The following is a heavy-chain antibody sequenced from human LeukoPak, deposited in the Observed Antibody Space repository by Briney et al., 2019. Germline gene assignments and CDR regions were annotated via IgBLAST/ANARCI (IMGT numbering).Heavy chain of an antibody. V-gene: IGHV3-30*18. J-gene: IGHJ4*02. Sequence: PGRSLRLSCAASGFTFSSYGMHWVRQAPGKGLEWVAVISYDGSNKYYADSVKGRFTISRDNSKNTLYLQMNSLRAEDTAVYYCAKDRPPLRDIVVVPAAIGYWGQGTLVTVSS. D-gene: IGHD2-2*01. CDR3: AKDRPPLRDIVVVPAAIGY. CDR2: ISYDGSNK. CDR1: GFTFSSYG.